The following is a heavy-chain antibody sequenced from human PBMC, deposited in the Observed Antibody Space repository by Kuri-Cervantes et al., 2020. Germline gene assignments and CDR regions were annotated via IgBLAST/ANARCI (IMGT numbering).Heavy chain of an antibody. J-gene: IGHJ4*02. CDR2: IYYSGST. CDR3: ARTRTYYFDY. V-gene: IGHV4-61*01. CDR1: GGSVSSGSYY. D-gene: IGHD1-7*01. Sequence: GSLRLSCTVSGGSVSSGSYYWSWIRQPPGKGLEWIGYIYYSGSTNYNPSLKSRVTISVDTSKNQFSLKLSSVTAADTAAYYCARTRTYYFDYWGQGTLVTVSS.